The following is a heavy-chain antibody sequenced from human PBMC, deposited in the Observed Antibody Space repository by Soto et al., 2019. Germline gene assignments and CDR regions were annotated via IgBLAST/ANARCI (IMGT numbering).Heavy chain of an antibody. J-gene: IGHJ4*02. Sequence: GVLQRISSEVAGDNFGSSFITLVRKMPGKGLEWMGSIYPGDSDIRYSPSFQGQVTISADKSITTAYLQWSSLRASDTSMYYCARKGYGGTATDYWGQGTPVPVSS. CDR3: ARKGYGGTATDY. D-gene: IGHD2-15*01. CDR2: IYPGDSDI. V-gene: IGHV5-51*01. CDR1: GDNFGSSF.